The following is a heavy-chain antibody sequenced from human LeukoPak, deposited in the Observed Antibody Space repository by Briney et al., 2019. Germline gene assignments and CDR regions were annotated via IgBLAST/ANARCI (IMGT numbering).Heavy chain of an antibody. CDR3: ARGSSRIAAAGLLDY. J-gene: IGHJ4*02. CDR1: GGTFSSYA. CDR2: IIPIFGTA. D-gene: IGHD6-13*01. Sequence: ASVTVSCKASGGTFSSYAISWVRQAPGQGLEWMGGIIPIFGTANYAQKFQGRVTITADESTSTAYMELSSLRSEDTAVYYCARGSSRIAAAGLLDYWGQGTLVTVSS. V-gene: IGHV1-69*13.